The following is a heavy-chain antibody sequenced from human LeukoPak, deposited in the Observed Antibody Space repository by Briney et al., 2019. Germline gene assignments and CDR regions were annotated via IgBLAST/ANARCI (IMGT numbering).Heavy chain of an antibody. V-gene: IGHV3-53*01. CDR2: IYSGGST. J-gene: IGHJ4*02. Sequence: PGGSLRLSCAASGFTVSSNYMTWVRQAPGKGLEWVSVIYSGGSTYYADSVEGRFTIFRDNSKNTLYVQMNSLRAEDTAVYYCAKGLSGYDYDYFDYWGQGTLVTVSS. CDR3: AKGLSGYDYDYFDY. CDR1: GFTVSSNY. D-gene: IGHD5-12*01.